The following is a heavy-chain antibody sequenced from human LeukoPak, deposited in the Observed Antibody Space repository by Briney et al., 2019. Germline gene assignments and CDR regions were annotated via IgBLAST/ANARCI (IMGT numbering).Heavy chain of an antibody. J-gene: IGHJ4*02. CDR3: ATNINRHFDY. V-gene: IGHV3-7*03. CDR2: IKKDGSDK. CDR1: GFTFSSYC. Sequence: GGSLRLSCAASGFTFSSYCMSWVRQAPGRGLEWVANIKKDGSDKYYVDSVKGRFTISRDNGKNSLYLQMNSLRAEDTAVYYCATNINRHFDYWGQGTLVTVSS. D-gene: IGHD2/OR15-2a*01.